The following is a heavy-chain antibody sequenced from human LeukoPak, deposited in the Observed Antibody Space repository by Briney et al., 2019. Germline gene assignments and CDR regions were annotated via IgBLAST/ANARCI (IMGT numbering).Heavy chain of an antibody. J-gene: IGHJ2*01. CDR1: GYTYITHG. V-gene: IGHV1-18*01. D-gene: IGHD3-3*01. CDR2: ISPSNGNT. CDR3: ARGALRRDDFWSGTNFDL. Sequence: GASVKVSCKGYGYTYITHGISWVRQAPGQGLEWMAWISPSNGNTKLAEKVQGRVPVTTDTSTSTAYMELRRLTSDDTAIYYCARGALRRDDFWSGTNFDLWGRGTLVIVSS.